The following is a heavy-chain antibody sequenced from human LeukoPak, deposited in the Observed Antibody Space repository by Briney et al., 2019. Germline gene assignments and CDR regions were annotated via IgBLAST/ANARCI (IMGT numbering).Heavy chain of an antibody. V-gene: IGHV4-59*08. D-gene: IGHD3-16*01. CDR3: ARLVWDPPIDYYYYGMDV. J-gene: IGHJ6*02. CDR2: IYYSGST. Sequence: PSETLSLTCTVSGGSISSYYWSWIRQPPGKGLEWIGYIYYSGSTNYNPSLKSRVTISVDTSKNQFSLKLSSVTAADTAVYYCARLVWDPPIDYYYYGMDVWGQGTTVTVSS. CDR1: GGSISSYY.